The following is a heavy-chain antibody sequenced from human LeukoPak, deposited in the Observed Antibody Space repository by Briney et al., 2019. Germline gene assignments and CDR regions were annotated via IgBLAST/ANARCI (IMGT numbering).Heavy chain of an antibody. CDR3: ARERVGATVTDAFDI. D-gene: IGHD4-17*01. CDR1: GGSISSSSYY. J-gene: IGHJ3*02. Sequence: SETLSLTYTVSGGSISSSSYYWGWIRQLPGKGLEWIGSIYYSGSTYYNPSPKSRVTISVDTSKNQFSLKLSSVTAADTAVYYCARERVGATVTDAFDIWGQGTMVTVSS. CDR2: IYYSGST. V-gene: IGHV4-39*07.